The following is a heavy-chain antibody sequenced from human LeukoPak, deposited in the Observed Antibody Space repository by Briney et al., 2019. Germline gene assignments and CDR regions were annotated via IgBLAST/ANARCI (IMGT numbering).Heavy chain of an antibody. Sequence: VASVKVSCEASGYTFISHGITWVRQAPGQGLEWMSWISTYSGNTHYAQKFQGRVTLTKDTSATTAYLELRSLRSDDTAVYYCARDLAVLGVVFTSYMDVWGQGTPVTVSS. J-gene: IGHJ6*03. V-gene: IGHV1-18*01. CDR1: GYTFISHG. CDR3: ARDLAVLGVVFTSYMDV. D-gene: IGHD3-3*01. CDR2: ISTYSGNT.